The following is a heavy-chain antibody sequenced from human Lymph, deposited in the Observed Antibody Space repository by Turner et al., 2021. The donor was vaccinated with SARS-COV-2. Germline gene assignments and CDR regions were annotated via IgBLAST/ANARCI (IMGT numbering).Heavy chain of an antibody. V-gene: IGHV4-39*01. Sequence: QLQLQESGPGLVKPSETLSLTCTVSGGSISSSSYYWGWIRQPPGKGLEWIGSIYYSGSTYYNPPLKSRVTISVDTSKNQFSLKLSSVTVADTAVYYCASNYDILTGYYTRNWFDPWGQGTLVTVSS. CDR3: ASNYDILTGYYTRNWFDP. D-gene: IGHD3-9*01. CDR2: IYYSGST. CDR1: GGSISSSSYY. J-gene: IGHJ5*02.